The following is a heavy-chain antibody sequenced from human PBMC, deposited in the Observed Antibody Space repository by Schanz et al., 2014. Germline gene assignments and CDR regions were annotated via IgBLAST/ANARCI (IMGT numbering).Heavy chain of an antibody. J-gene: IGHJ3*02. V-gene: IGHV3-23*04. CDR3: AKVGPYSGSLGAFDI. D-gene: IGHD1-26*01. Sequence: EVQLVESGGGLVQPGGSLRLSCAASGFIFSTYNMNWVRQAPGKGLEWVSTISGSGGSTFYADSVKGRFTISRDNSKNTLYLQMNSLRAEDSAVYYCAKVGPYSGSLGAFDIWGQGTMVTVSS. CDR2: ISGSGGST. CDR1: GFIFSTYN.